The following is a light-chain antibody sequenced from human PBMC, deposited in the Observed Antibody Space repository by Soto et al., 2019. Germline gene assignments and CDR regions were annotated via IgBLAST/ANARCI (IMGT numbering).Light chain of an antibody. CDR3: QQYGSLRWT. CDR1: QSVSSSY. CDR2: GAS. Sequence: EIVLTHSPGTLSLSQGERATLSCRASQSVSSSYLAWYQQKPGQAPRLLIYGASSRSTGIPDRFSGSGSGTDFTRTSSRLEPEECAVYYCQQYGSLRWTFGQWTKVEIK. V-gene: IGKV3-20*01. J-gene: IGKJ1*01.